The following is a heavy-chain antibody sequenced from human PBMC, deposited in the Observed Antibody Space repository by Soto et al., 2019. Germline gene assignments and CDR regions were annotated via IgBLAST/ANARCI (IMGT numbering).Heavy chain of an antibody. V-gene: IGHV1-69*13. Sequence: SLKVSCKASGGTFSSYAISWVRQAPGQGLEWMGGIIPIFGKANYAQKFQGRVTITADESKSTDYMELSSLRSQDTAVYYCARETNYGMDXWGQATMVPVS. CDR3: ARETNYGMDX. CDR2: IIPIFGKA. J-gene: IGHJ6*02. CDR1: GGTFSSYA.